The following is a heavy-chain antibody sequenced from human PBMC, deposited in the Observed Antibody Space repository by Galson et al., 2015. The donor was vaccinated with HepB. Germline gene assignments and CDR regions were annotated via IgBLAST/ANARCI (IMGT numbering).Heavy chain of an antibody. J-gene: IGHJ4*02. V-gene: IGHV3-11*06. Sequence: SLRLSCAASGFTFSDYYMSWIRLAPGQGLEWASYISSSSTYTNYADSVRGRFTISRDNAKNSLYLQINSLRAEDTAVYYCARVADADYGDHSHFDYWGQGTLVTVSS. CDR2: ISSSSTYT. CDR3: ARVADADYGDHSHFDY. D-gene: IGHD4-17*01. CDR1: GFTFSDYY.